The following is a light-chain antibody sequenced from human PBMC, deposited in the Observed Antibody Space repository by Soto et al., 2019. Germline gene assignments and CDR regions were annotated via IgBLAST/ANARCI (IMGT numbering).Light chain of an antibody. Sequence: EIVLTQSPGTLSLSPGESATLSCKASESIYINSFAWYYQKPVQPPRLLIYGASTRATGIPDRFSGSGYGTDFVLSIDRLEVEDSGIYYCQQYGASPFTFGPGTRVDIK. V-gene: IGKV3-20*01. J-gene: IGKJ3*01. CDR3: QQYGASPFT. CDR2: GAS. CDR1: ESIYINS.